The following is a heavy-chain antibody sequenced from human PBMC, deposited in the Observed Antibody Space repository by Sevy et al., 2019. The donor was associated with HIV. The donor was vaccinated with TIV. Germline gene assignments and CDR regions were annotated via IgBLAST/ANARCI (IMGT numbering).Heavy chain of an antibody. CDR2: ISSSSSTI. CDR3: ARDMKVVPAAMLSMDV. Sequence: GGSLRLSCAASGFTFSSYSMNWVRQAPGKGLEWVSYISSSSSTIYYADSVKGRFTISRDNAKNSLYLQMNSLGAEDTAVYYCARDMKVVPAAMLSMDVWGKGTTVTVSS. J-gene: IGHJ6*03. CDR1: GFTFSSYS. V-gene: IGHV3-48*01. D-gene: IGHD2-2*01.